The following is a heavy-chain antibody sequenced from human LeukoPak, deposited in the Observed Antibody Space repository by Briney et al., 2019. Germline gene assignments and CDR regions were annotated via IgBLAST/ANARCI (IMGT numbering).Heavy chain of an antibody. CDR2: VSYDGSNK. J-gene: IGHJ6*02. D-gene: IGHD3-10*01. CDR3: ARDRRMVRGVIKLPYYYYGMDV. V-gene: IGHV3-30*03. CDR1: AFIFSGHW. Sequence: GGSLRLSCEGSAFIFSGHWMNWVRQTPGKGLEWVAVVSYDGSNKYYADSVKGRFTISRDNSKNTLYLQMNSLRAEDTAVYYCARDRRMVRGVIKLPYYYYGMDVWGQGSTVTVSS.